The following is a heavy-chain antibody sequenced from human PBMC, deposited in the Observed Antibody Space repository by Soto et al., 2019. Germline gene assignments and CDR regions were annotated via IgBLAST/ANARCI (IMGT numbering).Heavy chain of an antibody. Sequence: QVQLVESGGGVVQPGRSLRLSCAASGFTFSSYGMHWVRQAPGKGLEWVAVIWYDGSNKYYADSVKGRFTISRDNSKNTLYLQMNSLRAEYTAVYYCARDVGGYSDYWGQGTLVTVSS. CDR3: ARDVGGYSDY. J-gene: IGHJ4*02. CDR2: IWYDGSNK. CDR1: GFTFSSYG. V-gene: IGHV3-33*01. D-gene: IGHD3-22*01.